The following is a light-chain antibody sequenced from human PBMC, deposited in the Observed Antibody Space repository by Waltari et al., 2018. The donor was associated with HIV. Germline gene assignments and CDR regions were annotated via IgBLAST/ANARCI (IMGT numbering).Light chain of an antibody. CDR3: QQSYITPWT. CDR2: AAS. Sequence: IQMTQSPSSLSASVGDRVTITCRASQSIDHYLNWYQQKPGKAPNLLIFAASSLQSGVPSRFRGSGSGTDFTLTISSLHPEDFATYSCQQSYITPWTYGQGTKVDI. V-gene: IGKV1-39*01. CDR1: QSIDHY. J-gene: IGKJ1*01.